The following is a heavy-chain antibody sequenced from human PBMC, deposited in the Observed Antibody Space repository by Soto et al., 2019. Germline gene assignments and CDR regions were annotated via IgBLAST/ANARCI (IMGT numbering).Heavy chain of an antibody. CDR1: GFTFSSYG. D-gene: IGHD1-26*01. CDR2: ISSSGSYL. Sequence: EVQLVESGGGLVKPGGSLRLSCAASGFTFSSYGLNWVRQAPGKGLEWVSSISSSGSYLYYADSLRGRFTISRDNAKNSLYLQMNGLRGEDTAVYYCARGDYRGSYRYDAFDIWGQGTMVTVSS. J-gene: IGHJ3*02. CDR3: ARGDYRGSYRYDAFDI. V-gene: IGHV3-21*01.